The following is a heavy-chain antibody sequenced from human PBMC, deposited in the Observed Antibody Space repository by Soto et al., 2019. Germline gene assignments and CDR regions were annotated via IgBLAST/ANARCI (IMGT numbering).Heavy chain of an antibody. CDR2: IYYSGST. CDR1: GGSISSSSYY. CDR3: ARLRRGSPATG. V-gene: IGHV4-39*01. J-gene: IGHJ4*02. Sequence: PSETLSLTCTVSGGSISSSSYYWGWIRQPPGKGLEWIGSIYYSGSTYYNPSLKSRVTISVDTSKNQFSLKLSSVTAAETAVYYCARLRRGSPATGWGQGTLVTVSS. D-gene: IGHD1-1*01.